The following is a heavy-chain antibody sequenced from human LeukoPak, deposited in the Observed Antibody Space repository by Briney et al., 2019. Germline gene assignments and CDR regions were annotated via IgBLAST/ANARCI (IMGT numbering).Heavy chain of an antibody. CDR2: ISYDGSNK. J-gene: IGHJ4*02. CDR3: ARDLRWERPFDY. D-gene: IGHD1-26*01. V-gene: IGHV3-30-3*01. Sequence: GGSLRLSCAASGFTFSSYAMHWVRQAPGKGLEWVAVISYDGSNKYYADSVKGRFTISRDNSKNTLYLQMNSLRAEDTAVYYCARDLRWERPFDYWGQGTLVTVSS. CDR1: GFTFSSYA.